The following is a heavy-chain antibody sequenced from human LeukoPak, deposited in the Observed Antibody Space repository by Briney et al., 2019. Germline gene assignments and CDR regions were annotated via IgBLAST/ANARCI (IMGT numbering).Heavy chain of an antibody. Sequence: GGSLRLSCAASGFTFINFAMTWVRQAPGKGLEWVSSISGSGSGTYYTDSVKGRFTISRDNSKNTLYLQMNSLRAEDTAIYYCARGGYYDFWSGTTLDYWGQGTLVTVSS. V-gene: IGHV3-23*01. CDR2: ISGSGSGT. CDR1: GFTFINFA. CDR3: ARGGYYDFWSGTTLDY. J-gene: IGHJ4*02. D-gene: IGHD3-3*01.